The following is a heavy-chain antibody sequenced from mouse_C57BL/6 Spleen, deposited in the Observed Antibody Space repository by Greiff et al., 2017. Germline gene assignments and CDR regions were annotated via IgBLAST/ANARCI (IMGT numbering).Heavy chain of an antibody. CDR3: ARDRGDGYYFWYFDV. CDR1: GFTFSDYY. J-gene: IGHJ1*03. Sequence: EVNVVEPEGGLVQPGSSMKLSCTASGFTFSDYYMAWVRQVPEKGLEWVANINYDGSSTYYLDSLKSRFIISRDNAKNILYLQMSSLKSEDTATYYCARDRGDGYYFWYFDVWGTGTTVTVSS. V-gene: IGHV5-16*01. CDR2: INYDGSST. D-gene: IGHD2-3*01.